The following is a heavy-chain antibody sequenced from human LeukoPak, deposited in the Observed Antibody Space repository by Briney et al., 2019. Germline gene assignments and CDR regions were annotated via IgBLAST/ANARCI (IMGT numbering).Heavy chain of an antibody. Sequence: SETLSLTCAVSGGSISSGGYYWGWIRQPPGKGLEWIGSIYYSGSTYYNPSLKSRVTISVDTSKNQFSLKLSSVTAADTAVYYCARGDVDVRDGYNPFDYWGQGTLVTVSS. CDR2: IYYSGST. D-gene: IGHD5-24*01. CDR1: GGSISSGGYY. J-gene: IGHJ4*02. V-gene: IGHV4-39*07. CDR3: ARGDVDVRDGYNPFDY.